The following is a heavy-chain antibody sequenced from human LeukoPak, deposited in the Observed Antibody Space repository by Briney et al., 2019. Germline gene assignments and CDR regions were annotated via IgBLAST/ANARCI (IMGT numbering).Heavy chain of an antibody. CDR2: IYYSGST. J-gene: IGHJ3*02. Sequence: SETLSLTCTVSGGSISSYYWSWIRQPPGQGLEWIGYIYYSGSTNYNPSLNSRVTISVDPSKNQFSLKLSSVTAADTAVYYCATAEVYGAFDIWGQGTMVTVSS. CDR3: ATAEVYGAFDI. V-gene: IGHV4-59*01. CDR1: GGSISSYY. D-gene: IGHD1-14*01.